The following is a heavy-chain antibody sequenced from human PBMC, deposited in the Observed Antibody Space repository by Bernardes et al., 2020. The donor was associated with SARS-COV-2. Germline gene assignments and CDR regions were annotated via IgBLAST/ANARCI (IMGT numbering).Heavy chain of an antibody. CDR3: ASQSGWYIDY. V-gene: IGHV4-34*01. D-gene: IGHD6-19*01. J-gene: IGHJ4*02. CDR1: GGSFSGHY. CDR2: INHSGST. Sequence: SETLSLTCAVYGGSFSGHYWSWIRQPPGKGLEWIGEINHSGSTNYNPSLKSRVTISVDTSKNQFSLILTSVTAADTAVYYCASQSGWYIDYWGQGTLVTVSS.